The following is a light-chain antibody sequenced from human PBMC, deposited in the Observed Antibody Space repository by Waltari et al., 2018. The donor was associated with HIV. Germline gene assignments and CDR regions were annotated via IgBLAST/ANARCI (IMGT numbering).Light chain of an antibody. CDR3: HQYHRYPQT. J-gene: IGKJ1*01. CDR2: GSS. Sequence: AIRLPQSQSSFSASTGDRVTITCLASKNIVNSLAWYQHKQGSAPRLLIYGSSTLQKGVASRFSGSASGTNFTLTISCLQSEDFATLSGHQYHRYPQTFGQGTRVEMK. V-gene: IGKV1-8*01. CDR1: KNIVNS.